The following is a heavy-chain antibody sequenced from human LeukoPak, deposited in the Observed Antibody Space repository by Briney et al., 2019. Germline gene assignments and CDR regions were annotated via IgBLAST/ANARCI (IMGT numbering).Heavy chain of an antibody. V-gene: IGHV3-53*01. D-gene: IGHD1-26*01. Sequence: GGSLTLSCEGSGFTVSTYYMNWVRQAPGKGLEWVAILHSGGSTYYADSVKGRFTVSSDSSKNTLYLQMNNLRAEDTAVYYCARIGDHYHWYLDVWGRGTMETACS. CDR2: LHSGGST. J-gene: IGHJ2*01. CDR1: GFTVSTYY. CDR3: ARIGDHYHWYLDV.